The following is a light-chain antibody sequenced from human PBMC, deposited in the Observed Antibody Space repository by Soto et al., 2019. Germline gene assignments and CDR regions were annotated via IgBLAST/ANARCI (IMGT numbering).Light chain of an antibody. J-gene: IGKJ1*01. Sequence: DIQMAQSPSAMSASVGDRVTITCRASQGISNHLVWFQQRPGQVPKLLIYSASTLHSGVPSRFSGSGSGTDFTLTISSLQPEDVGTYYCQKFNSSPWTFGQGTKVDI. CDR3: QKFNSSPWT. V-gene: IGKV1-27*01. CDR1: QGISNH. CDR2: SAS.